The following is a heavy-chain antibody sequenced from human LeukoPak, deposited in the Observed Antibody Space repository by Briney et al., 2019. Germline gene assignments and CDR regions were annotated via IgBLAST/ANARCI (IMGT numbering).Heavy chain of an antibody. D-gene: IGHD6-13*01. J-gene: IGHJ5*02. CDR2: IIPIFGTA. Sequence: VASVKVSCKASGGTFSSYAISWVRQAPGQGLEWMGGIIPIFGTANYAQKFQGRVTITADKSTSTAYMELSSLRSEDTAVYYCASYRTGYSSSRNWFDPWGQGTLVTVSS. V-gene: IGHV1-69*06. CDR1: GGTFSSYA. CDR3: ASYRTGYSSSRNWFDP.